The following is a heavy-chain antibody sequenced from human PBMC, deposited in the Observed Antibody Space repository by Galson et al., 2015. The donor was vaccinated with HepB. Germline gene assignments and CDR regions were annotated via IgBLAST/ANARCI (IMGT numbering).Heavy chain of an antibody. CDR3: AKDDAGIGMSY. J-gene: IGHJ4*02. D-gene: IGHD6-13*01. CDR2: IKLDGSDK. CDR1: GFIFGSYW. V-gene: IGHV3-7*03. Sequence: SLRLSCAASGFIFGSYWTSWVRQAPGKGLEWVANIKLDGSDKYYVDSVKGRFTISRDNAKNSLYLQMNNLRAEDTAIYYCAKDDAGIGMSYWGRGTLVTVFS.